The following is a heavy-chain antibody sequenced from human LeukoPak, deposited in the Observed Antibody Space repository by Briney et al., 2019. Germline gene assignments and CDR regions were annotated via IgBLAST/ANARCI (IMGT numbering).Heavy chain of an antibody. CDR3: ARGRGPRIVVVTRERNWFDP. V-gene: IGHV4-30-4*01. CDR2: IYYSGST. D-gene: IGHD3-22*01. J-gene: IGHJ5*02. CDR1: GGSISSGDYY. Sequence: SQTLSLTCTVSGGSISSGDYYWSWIRQPPGKGLEWIGYIYYSGSTYYNPSLKSRVTISVDTSKNQFSLKLSSVTAADTAVYYCARGRGPRIVVVTRERNWFDPWGQGTLVTVSS.